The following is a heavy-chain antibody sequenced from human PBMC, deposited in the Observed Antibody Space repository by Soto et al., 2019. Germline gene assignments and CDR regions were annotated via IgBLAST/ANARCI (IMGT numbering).Heavy chain of an antibody. CDR1: GATFSGSA. D-gene: IGHD1-7*01. J-gene: IGHJ5*02. CDR2: ITPTLGTT. CDR3: AHRPGTGTTRNWFDP. V-gene: IGHV1-69*13. Sequence: SVKVSCKASGATFSGSAFSWVRQAPGQGLEWMGGITPTLGTTNYAQHLQGRVTITADESTATSFMELTSLTSADTAVYYCAHRPGTGTTRNWFDPWGQGTLVTVSS.